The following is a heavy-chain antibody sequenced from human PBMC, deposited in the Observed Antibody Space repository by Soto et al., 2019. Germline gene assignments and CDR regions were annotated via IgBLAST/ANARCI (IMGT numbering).Heavy chain of an antibody. CDR3: ARRYDFWSGHYYYMDV. V-gene: IGHV1-18*01. CDR1: GYTFTSYG. J-gene: IGHJ6*03. D-gene: IGHD3-3*01. Sequence: QVQLVQSGAEVKKPGASVKVSCKASGYTFTSYGISWVRQAPGQGLEWMGWISAYNGNTNYAQKLQGRVTMTADTSTSTACMELRSLRSDDTAVYYCARRYDFWSGHYYYMDVWGKGTTVTVSS. CDR2: ISAYNGNT.